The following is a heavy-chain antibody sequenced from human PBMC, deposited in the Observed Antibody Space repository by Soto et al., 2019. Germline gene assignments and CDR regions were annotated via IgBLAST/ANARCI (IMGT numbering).Heavy chain of an antibody. V-gene: IGHV3-30*18. CDR3: AKAPLGYYDSSGYWDAFDI. Sequence: PGGSLRLSCAASGFTFSSYGMHWVRQAPGKGLEWVAVISYDGSNKYYADSVKGRFTISRDNSKNTLDLQMNSLRAEDTAVYYCAKAPLGYYDSSGYWDAFDIWGQGTMVTVS. CDR1: GFTFSSYG. J-gene: IGHJ3*02. D-gene: IGHD3-22*01. CDR2: ISYDGSNK.